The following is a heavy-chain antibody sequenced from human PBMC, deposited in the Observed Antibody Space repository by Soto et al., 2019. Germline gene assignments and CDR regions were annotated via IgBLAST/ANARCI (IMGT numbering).Heavy chain of an antibody. J-gene: IGHJ4*02. Sequence: EVQLLESGGGLVQPGGSLRLSCAASGFTFDSYAMNWVRQAPGKGLEWVSTISGSGDYTYYTDSVKGRFTISRDNSKNMMYLQMNSLRAEDTAVYHCAKNRGLQYYFDYWGQGTLVTVSS. V-gene: IGHV3-23*01. CDR2: ISGSGDYT. CDR3: AKNRGLQYYFDY. CDR1: GFTFDSYA.